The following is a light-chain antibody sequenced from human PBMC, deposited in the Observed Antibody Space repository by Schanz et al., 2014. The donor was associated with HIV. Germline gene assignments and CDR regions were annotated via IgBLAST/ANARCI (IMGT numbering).Light chain of an antibody. CDR2: SAS. J-gene: IGKJ3*01. V-gene: IGKV1-27*01. Sequence: DIQMTQSPSSLSASVGDRVTITCRASQDISNYLAWYQQRPGQVPRLLIDSASTLQTGVPSRFSGSGSGTDFTLTITRLEPEDFATYFCQQSNSFPFTFGPGTRIDMK. CDR3: QQSNSFPFT. CDR1: QDISNY.